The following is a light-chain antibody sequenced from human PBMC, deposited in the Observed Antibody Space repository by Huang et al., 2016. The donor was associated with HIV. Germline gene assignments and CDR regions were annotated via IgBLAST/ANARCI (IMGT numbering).Light chain of an antibody. CDR1: QSISSY. V-gene: IGKV1-39*01. J-gene: IGKJ3*01. CDR2: AAS. Sequence: DIQMTQSPSSLSASVGDRVIITCRASQSISSYLNWYQQQPGKAPNLLIYAASSLQSGVPSRFSGSGSGTDFTLTIRSLQPEHFATYYCQQSYSNTFTFGAGTKVDVK. CDR3: QQSYSNTFT.